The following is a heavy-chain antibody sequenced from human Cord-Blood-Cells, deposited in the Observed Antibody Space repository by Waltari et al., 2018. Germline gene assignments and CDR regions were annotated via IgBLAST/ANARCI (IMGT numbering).Heavy chain of an antibody. D-gene: IGHD4-4*01. CDR3: ARGPNYSNYWFDP. CDR2: SNHSGSN. Sequence: QVQLQQWGAGLLKPSETLSLTCAVYGGSFSGYYWSWIRQPPGKGLEWIGESNHSGSNNYNPSLKSRVTISVDTSKNQFSLKLSSVTAADTAVYYCARGPNYSNYWFDPWGQGTLVTVSS. V-gene: IGHV4-34*01. CDR1: GGSFSGYY. J-gene: IGHJ5*02.